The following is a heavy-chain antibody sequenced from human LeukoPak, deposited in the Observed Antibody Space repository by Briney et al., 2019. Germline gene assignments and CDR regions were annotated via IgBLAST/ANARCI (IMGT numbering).Heavy chain of an antibody. V-gene: IGHV4-39*01. Sequence: SETLSLTCTVAGVSISSSNSYWGWIRQPPGKGLEWIGSIYYSGNTYYNASLKSQVSISIDTSKNQFSLRLTSVTAADTAVYYCARQTGSGLFILPGGQGTLVTVSS. CDR3: ARQTGSGLFILP. J-gene: IGHJ4*02. D-gene: IGHD3/OR15-3a*01. CDR1: GVSISSSNSY. CDR2: IYYSGNT.